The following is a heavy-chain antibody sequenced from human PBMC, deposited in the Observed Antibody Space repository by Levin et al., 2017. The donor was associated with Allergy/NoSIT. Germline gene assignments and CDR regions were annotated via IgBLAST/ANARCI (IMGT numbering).Heavy chain of an antibody. CDR1: VVAFSSYI. J-gene: IGHJ3*02. Sequence: GESLKISCVASVVAFSSYIMNFVRPAPGKGLEWISYISSSSSSIDYADSVKGRFTISRDNAKNSLFLQMNSLRDEDTAVYFCAGMKRNVLQAFGIWGQGTMVTVSS. CDR3: AGMKRNVLQAFGI. V-gene: IGHV3-48*02. CDR2: ISSSSSSI.